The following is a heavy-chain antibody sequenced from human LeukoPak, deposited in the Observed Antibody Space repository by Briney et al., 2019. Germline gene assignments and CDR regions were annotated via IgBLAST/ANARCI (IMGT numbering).Heavy chain of an antibody. V-gene: IGHV3-23*01. CDR3: AKTYSSGWPYGMDV. CDR2: ISGSGGST. J-gene: IGHJ6*02. D-gene: IGHD6-19*01. Sequence: PGGSLRLSCAASGFTFSSYAMSWVRQAPGKGLEWVSAISGSGGSTYYADSVKGRFTISRDNPKNTLYLHMNSLRAEDTAVYYCAKTYSSGWPYGMDVWGQGTTVTVSS. CDR1: GFTFSSYA.